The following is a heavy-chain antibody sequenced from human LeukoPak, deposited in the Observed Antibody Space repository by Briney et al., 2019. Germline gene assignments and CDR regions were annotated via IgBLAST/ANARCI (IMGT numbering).Heavy chain of an antibody. J-gene: IGHJ5*02. Sequence: RASVKVSCKAPGGTFSSYPISWVRQAPGQGLGWMGRIIPIFGTANYAQKFQGRVTITTDESTSTAYIELSSLRSEDTAVYYCARDMEMATTESWGQGTLVTVSS. CDR3: ARDMEMATTES. D-gene: IGHD5-24*01. V-gene: IGHV1-69*05. CDR1: GGTFSSYP. CDR2: IIPIFGTA.